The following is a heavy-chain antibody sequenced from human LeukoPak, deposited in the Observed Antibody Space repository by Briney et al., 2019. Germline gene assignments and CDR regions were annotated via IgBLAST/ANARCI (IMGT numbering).Heavy chain of an antibody. Sequence: SETLSLTCTVSGGSISSHYWSWIRQPPGKGLEWIGYIYYGGSTNYNPSLKSRVTISVDTSKNQFSLKLSSVTAADTAVYYCARDQDDYYGSGSHLDWGQGTLVTVSS. CDR2: IYYGGST. CDR3: ARDQDDYYGSGSHLD. J-gene: IGHJ4*02. V-gene: IGHV4-59*11. CDR1: GGSISSHY. D-gene: IGHD3-10*01.